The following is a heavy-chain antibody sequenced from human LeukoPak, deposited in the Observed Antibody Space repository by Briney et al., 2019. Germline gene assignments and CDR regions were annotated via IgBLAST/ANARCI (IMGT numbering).Heavy chain of an antibody. J-gene: IGHJ4*02. CDR3: AHRLYGGTIDY. CDR2: IYWNDIK. Sequence: SGPTLVEPTQPLTLTCTFSGFSLRTSGVGVGWIRQPPGKALEWLAFIYWNDIKRYSPSLESRLTITKDTSKNQVVLTVTNMDPVDTATYYCAHRLYGGTIDYWGRGTLVTVSS. CDR1: GFSLRTSGVG. D-gene: IGHD4-23*01. V-gene: IGHV2-5*01.